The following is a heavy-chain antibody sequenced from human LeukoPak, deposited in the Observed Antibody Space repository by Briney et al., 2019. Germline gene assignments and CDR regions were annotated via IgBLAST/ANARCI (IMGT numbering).Heavy chain of an antibody. D-gene: IGHD3-3*01. CDR2: INPDGTKT. J-gene: IGHJ5*02. Sequence: PGGSLRLSCAASGFTFNYFWMHWVRQVPGKGLVWVANINPDGTKTTYVDSMEGRFAISRDNAKNSGFLLMTSLRAEDTVMYYWATAPASVDSSWGQGTLVAVSS. V-gene: IGHV3-7*01. CDR3: ATAPASVDSS. CDR1: GFTFNYFW.